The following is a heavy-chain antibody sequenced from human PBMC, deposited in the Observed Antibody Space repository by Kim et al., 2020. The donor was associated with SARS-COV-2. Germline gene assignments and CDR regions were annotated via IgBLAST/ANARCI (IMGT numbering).Heavy chain of an antibody. V-gene: IGHV4-31*02. Sequence: NPSLKSRVTISVDTSKNQFSLKLSSVTAADTAVYYCARDRDYYDSRVLDYWGQGTLVTVSS. CDR3: ARDRDYYDSRVLDY. J-gene: IGHJ4*02. D-gene: IGHD3-22*01.